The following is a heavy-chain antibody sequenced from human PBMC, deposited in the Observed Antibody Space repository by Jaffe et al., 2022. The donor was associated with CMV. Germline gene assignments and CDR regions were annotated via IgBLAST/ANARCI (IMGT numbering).Heavy chain of an antibody. D-gene: IGHD6-19*01. Sequence: QVQLVQSGAEVKKPGASVKVSCKASGYTFTGYYMHWVRQAPGQGLEWMGWINPNSGGTNYAQKFQGRVTMTRDTSISTAYMELSRLRSDDTAVYYCAREDPGGAVAGNYYYGMDVWGQGTTVTVSS. CDR3: AREDPGGAVAGNYYYGMDV. CDR1: GYTFTGYY. CDR2: INPNSGGT. V-gene: IGHV1-2*02. J-gene: IGHJ6*02.